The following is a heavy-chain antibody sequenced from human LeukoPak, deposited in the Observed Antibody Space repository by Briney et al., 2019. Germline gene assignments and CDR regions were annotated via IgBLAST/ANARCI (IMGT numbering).Heavy chain of an antibody. Sequence: GASRLISGKCSVYSFTTNWVGWGRQMPGEGLESMGIIFPGDSDTRYTPSFQGQVIISADKSTRTVYLQWTSLKASDTGIYYCARLECSSTTCPFASWGQGTLVTVSS. CDR1: VYSFTTNW. D-gene: IGHD2-2*01. CDR3: ARLECSSTTCPFAS. CDR2: IFPGDSDT. J-gene: IGHJ4*02. V-gene: IGHV5-51*01.